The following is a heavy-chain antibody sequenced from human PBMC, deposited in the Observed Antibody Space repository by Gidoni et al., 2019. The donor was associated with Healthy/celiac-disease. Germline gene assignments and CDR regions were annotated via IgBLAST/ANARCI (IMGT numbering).Heavy chain of an antibody. V-gene: IGHV3-23*01. CDR3: AKGDSNYPLYWYFDL. D-gene: IGHD4-4*01. CDR2: IVGSGGST. CDR1: GFTFSSYA. J-gene: IGHJ2*01. Sequence: EVQLLESGGGLVQPGGSLRLSCAASGFTFSSYAMSWVRQAPGTGLEWVSAIVGSGGSTYYADSVKGRFTISRDNSKNTLYLQMNSLGAEDTAVYYCAKGDSNYPLYWYFDLWGRGTLVTVSS.